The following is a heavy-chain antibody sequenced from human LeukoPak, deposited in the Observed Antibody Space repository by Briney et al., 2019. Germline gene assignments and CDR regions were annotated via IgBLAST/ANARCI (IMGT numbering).Heavy chain of an antibody. CDR2: INQDGSDE. CDR1: GLTFSRYW. D-gene: IGHD2-2*01. V-gene: IGHV3-7*03. J-gene: IGHJ4*02. CDR3: VSRGCTAYACFAASFRCFDH. Sequence: PGGSLRLSCAASGLTFSRYWLTWVRQAPGKGLEWVANINQDGSDENYVDSVRGRFTVSRDNAKNSLHLQMNNLRNEDTAVYHCVSRGCTAYACFAASFRCFDHWGRGTRVTVSS.